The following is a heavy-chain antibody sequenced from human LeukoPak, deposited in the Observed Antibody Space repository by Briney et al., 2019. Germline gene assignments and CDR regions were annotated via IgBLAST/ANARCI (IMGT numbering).Heavy chain of an antibody. CDR2: ISGSGGST. CDR1: GFTVSSNY. Sequence: PGGSLRLSCAASGFTVSSNYMSWVRQAPGKGLEWVSAISGSGGSTYYADSVKGRFTVSRDNSKNTLYLQMSSLRAEDTAVYYCAKCGDTWQLWLDGGYYYYMDVWGKGTTVTVSS. V-gene: IGHV3-23*01. J-gene: IGHJ6*03. CDR3: AKCGDTWQLWLDGGYYYYMDV. D-gene: IGHD5-18*01.